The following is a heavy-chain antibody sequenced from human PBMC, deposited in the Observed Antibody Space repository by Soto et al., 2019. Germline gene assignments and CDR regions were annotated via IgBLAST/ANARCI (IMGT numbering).Heavy chain of an antibody. Sequence: EVQLLESGGGLVQPGGSLRLSCAASGFTFSSYAMNWVRQAPGKGLEWVSAISGSGGSTYYADSVKGRFTISRDNSKNTLYLQMNSLRAEDTAVYYCAKARATYYYGSGPFDYWGQGTLATVSS. D-gene: IGHD3-10*01. CDR2: ISGSGGST. J-gene: IGHJ4*02. CDR3: AKARATYYYGSGPFDY. CDR1: GFTFSSYA. V-gene: IGHV3-23*01.